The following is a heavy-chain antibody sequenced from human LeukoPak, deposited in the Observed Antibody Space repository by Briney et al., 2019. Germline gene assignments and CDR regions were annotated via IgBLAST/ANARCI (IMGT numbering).Heavy chain of an antibody. J-gene: IGHJ6*03. CDR2: ISAHNGNT. CDR1: GYTFTSYG. V-gene: IGHV1-18*01. CDR3: ARGTVTTYYYYYMDV. D-gene: IGHD4-11*01. Sequence: GASVKVSCKASGYTFTSYGISWVRRAPGQGLEWMGWISAHNGNTNYAQKLQGRVTMTTDTSTSTAYMELRSLRSDDTAVYYCARGTVTTYYYYYMDVWGKGTTVTVSS.